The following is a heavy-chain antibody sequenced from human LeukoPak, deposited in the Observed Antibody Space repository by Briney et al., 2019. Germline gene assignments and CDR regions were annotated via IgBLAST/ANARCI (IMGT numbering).Heavy chain of an antibody. CDR1: GGSISSYY. J-gene: IGHJ6*03. Sequence: SETLSLTCTVSGGSISSYYWSWIRQPPGKGLEWIGRIYTSGSTNYNPSLKSRVTMSVDTSKNQFSLKLSSVTAADTAVYYCARDAGYDFWSGPLVGNYYYYMDVWGKGTTVTVSS. CDR3: ARDAGYDFWSGPLVGNYYYYMDV. CDR2: IYTSGST. D-gene: IGHD3-3*01. V-gene: IGHV4-4*07.